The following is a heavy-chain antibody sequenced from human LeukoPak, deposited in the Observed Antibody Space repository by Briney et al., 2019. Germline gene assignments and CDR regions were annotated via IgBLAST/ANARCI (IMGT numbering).Heavy chain of an antibody. Sequence: ASVKVSCKASGYTFTSYGISWVRQAPGQGLEWVGWISAYNGNTNYAQKLQGRVTMTTDTSTSTAYMELRSLRSDDTAVYYCARDVKWLRFSWFDPWGQGTLVTVSS. CDR2: ISAYNGNT. D-gene: IGHD5-12*01. J-gene: IGHJ5*02. CDR1: GYTFTSYG. V-gene: IGHV1-18*01. CDR3: ARDVKWLRFSWFDP.